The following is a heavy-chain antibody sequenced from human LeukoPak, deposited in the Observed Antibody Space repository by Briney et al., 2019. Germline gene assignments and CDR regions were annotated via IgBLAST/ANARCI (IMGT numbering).Heavy chain of an antibody. CDR2: IYYSGST. D-gene: IGHD3-22*01. V-gene: IGHV4-39*01. CDR3: ARHRASSRGGSGYSQGGFDY. J-gene: IGHJ4*02. Sequence: PSETLSLTCTVSGGSISSSDYYWGWIRQPPGKGLEWIGSIYYSGSTYYNPSLKSRVTISVDTSKNQFSLNLSSVTAADTAVYYRARHRASSRGGSGYSQGGFDYWGQGTLVTVSS. CDR1: GGSISSSDYY.